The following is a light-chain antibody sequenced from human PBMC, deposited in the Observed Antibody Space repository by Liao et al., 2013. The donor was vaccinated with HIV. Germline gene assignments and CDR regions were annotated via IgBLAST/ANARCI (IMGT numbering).Light chain of an antibody. CDR3: QVWDSSSDLYV. CDR1: NIGSKS. CDR2: YDS. J-gene: IGLJ1*01. Sequence: SYVLTQPPSVSVAPGKTASITCGGNNIGSKSVHWYQQKPGQAPVLVIYYDSDRPSGIPARFSGSNSGNTATLTISRVEAGDEADYYCQVWDSSSDLYVFGTGTKVTVL. V-gene: IGLV3-21*04.